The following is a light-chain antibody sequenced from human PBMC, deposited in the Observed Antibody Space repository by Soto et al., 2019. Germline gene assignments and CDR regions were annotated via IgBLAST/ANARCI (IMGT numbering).Light chain of an antibody. CDR2: WAS. J-gene: IGKJ4*01. V-gene: IGKV4-1*01. Sequence: DIVMTQSPDSLAVSLGERATINCKSGHSVLYSSNNKNYLAWYQQKAGQPPKLLISWASTRGTGVPDRFSGSGARTDFTLTISSLQAEDVAVYYCQQYFSSPLTFGGGTKVEIK. CDR3: QQYFSSPLT. CDR1: HSVLYSSNNKNY.